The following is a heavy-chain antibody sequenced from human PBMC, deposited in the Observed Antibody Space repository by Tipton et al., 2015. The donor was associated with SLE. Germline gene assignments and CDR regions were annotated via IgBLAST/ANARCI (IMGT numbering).Heavy chain of an antibody. V-gene: IGHV4-34*01. Sequence: TLSLTCAVYGGSFSGYYWSWIRQPPGKGLEWIGEINHSGSTNYNPSLKSRVTISVDTSKNHFSLKLSSVTAADTAVYYCARGLGELPGYCSSTSRYRVWTEYFQHWGQGTLVTVSS. D-gene: IGHD2-2*02. CDR3: ARGLGELPGYCSSTSRYRVWTEYFQH. CDR1: GGSFSGYY. J-gene: IGHJ1*01. CDR2: INHSGST.